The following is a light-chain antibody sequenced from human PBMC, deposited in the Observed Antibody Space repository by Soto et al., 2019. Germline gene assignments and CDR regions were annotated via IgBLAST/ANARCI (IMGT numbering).Light chain of an antibody. V-gene: IGKV4-1*01. CDR3: QQYYSTPPT. J-gene: IGKJ1*01. Sequence: DIVMTQSPDSLAVSLGERATINCKSSQSVLYSSNNKNYLAWYQQKPGQPPKLLIYWASTRESGVPDRFSGSGSGTDFTLTISSLQAEDEAVYYCQQYYSTPPTFGQGTKVDIK. CDR1: QSVLYSSNNKNY. CDR2: WAS.